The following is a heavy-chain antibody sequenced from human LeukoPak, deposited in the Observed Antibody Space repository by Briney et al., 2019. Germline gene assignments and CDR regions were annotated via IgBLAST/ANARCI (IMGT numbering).Heavy chain of an antibody. J-gene: IGHJ4*02. CDR2: IYDSGDT. Sequence: SQTLSLTCTVSGGSIRNYYYTWIRQSPGKGLEWIGYIYDSGDTNYDASLRTRVTISLDMSNNRLSLKVRSVTAADTAVYYCARVDYTVSPPYYFDYWGQGTLVTVSS. CDR3: ARVDYTVSPPYYFDY. D-gene: IGHD4-17*01. CDR1: GGSIRNYY. V-gene: IGHV4-59*01.